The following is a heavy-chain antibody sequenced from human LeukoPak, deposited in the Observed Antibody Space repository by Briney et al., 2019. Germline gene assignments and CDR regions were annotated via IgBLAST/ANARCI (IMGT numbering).Heavy chain of an antibody. Sequence: SETLSLTCTVSGGSISSSSYYWGWIRQPPGKGLEWIGRIQISGSTNYNPSLKSRVTMSVDTSKNQFSLKLSSVTAADTAVYYCARGGVVPAAMLWYFDYWGQGTLVTVSS. CDR2: IQISGST. V-gene: IGHV4-39*07. CDR1: GGSISSSSYY. J-gene: IGHJ4*02. D-gene: IGHD2-2*01. CDR3: ARGGVVPAAMLWYFDY.